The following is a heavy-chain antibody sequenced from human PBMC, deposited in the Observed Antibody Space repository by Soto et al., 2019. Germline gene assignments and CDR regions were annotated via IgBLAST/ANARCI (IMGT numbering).Heavy chain of an antibody. CDR2: INSDGSST. J-gene: IGHJ6*02. CDR1: AFSFSNCW. V-gene: IGHV3-74*01. CDR3: ARAIGYYGIDV. Sequence: VGSLRLPCAPSAFSFSNCWMHWVRQAPGMGLVWVSHINSDGSSTTYADSVKGRFTISRDNAKNTLYLQMNSLRAEDTAVYCCARAIGYYGIDVWGQGSTVTVSS. D-gene: IGHD3-22*01.